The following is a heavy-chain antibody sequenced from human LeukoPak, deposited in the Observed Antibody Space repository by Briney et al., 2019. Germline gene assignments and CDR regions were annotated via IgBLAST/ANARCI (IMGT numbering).Heavy chain of an antibody. Sequence: GGALQISCKGSGYIFTSYWIGWGRQMPGEGVEGMGIIYPGDCDTRYRPSCQGQVTISADKSIRTAYLQWSSLKASDTAMYYCARQLAVGGDYWGQGTLVSVSS. J-gene: IGHJ4*02. CDR1: GYIFTSYW. CDR3: ARQLAVGGDY. D-gene: IGHD6-19*01. CDR2: IYPGDCDT. V-gene: IGHV5-51*01.